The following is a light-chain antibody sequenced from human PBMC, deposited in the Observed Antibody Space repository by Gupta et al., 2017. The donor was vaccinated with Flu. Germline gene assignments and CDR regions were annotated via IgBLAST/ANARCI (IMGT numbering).Light chain of an antibody. J-gene: IGKJ3*01. CDR1: QAVTDDQ. CDR2: AVS. V-gene: IGKV3-20*01. Sequence: TVLTQSPGTLSVSLGQRITLSCRASQAVTDDQLAWYQQKPGHSPRLLVYAVSRRASGISDKFTGSGSGTDFTLTSSSLGPDDFGIYYCHQDSNSFTFGPGTTV. CDR3: HQDSNSFT.